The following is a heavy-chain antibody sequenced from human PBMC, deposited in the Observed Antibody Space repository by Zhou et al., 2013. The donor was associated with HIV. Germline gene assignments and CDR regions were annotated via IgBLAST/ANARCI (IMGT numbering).Heavy chain of an antibody. J-gene: IGHJ4*02. V-gene: IGHV1-46*03. CDR2: INPSGGST. Sequence: QVQLVQSGAEVKKPGASVKVSCKASGYTFTSYYMHWVRQAPGQGLEWMGIINPSGGSTSYAQKFQGRVTMTRDTSTSTVYMELSSLRSEDTAVYYCARDGSVAYYDFWSGYYCDYWGQGTLVTVSS. D-gene: IGHD3-3*01. CDR3: ARDGSVAYYDFWSGYYCDY. CDR1: GYTFTSYY.